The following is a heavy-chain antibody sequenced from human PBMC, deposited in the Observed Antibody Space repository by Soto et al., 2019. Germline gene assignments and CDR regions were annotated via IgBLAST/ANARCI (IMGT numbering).Heavy chain of an antibody. CDR1: GYTCTTYG. CDR2: ISAYSGST. J-gene: IGHJ4*02. Sequence: QVQLVQYGAEVKKPGASVKVSCKASGYTCTTYGISWVRQAPGQGLEWMGWISAYSGSTKFAQKLQGRVTMTTDTSTTTAYMELRSLTSDDTAVYYCARDFTKSSSWPYYFDYWGQGTLVTVSS. D-gene: IGHD6-13*01. CDR3: ARDFTKSSSWPYYFDY. V-gene: IGHV1-18*01.